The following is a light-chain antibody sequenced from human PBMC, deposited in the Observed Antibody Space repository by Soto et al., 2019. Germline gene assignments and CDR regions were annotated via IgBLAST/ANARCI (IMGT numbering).Light chain of an antibody. CDR2: AAY. Sequence: DIQMTQAPSSLSASVGDRVTITCRARQNISNYLAWYQQKPGKVPKLLIYAAYTLQSGVPPRFSGSGSGTDFTLTISSLQPEDVATYYCQKYDSTPLTFGGGTKVEIK. J-gene: IGKJ4*01. CDR3: QKYDSTPLT. V-gene: IGKV1-27*01. CDR1: QNISNY.